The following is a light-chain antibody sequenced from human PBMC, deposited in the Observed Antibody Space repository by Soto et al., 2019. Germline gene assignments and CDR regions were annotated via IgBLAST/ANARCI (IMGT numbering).Light chain of an antibody. J-gene: IGKJ5*01. Sequence: EIVMTQSPATLSVSPGERATLSCRASQSVSGNLAWYQQKPGQAPRLLIYGASTRATGIPARFSGSGSGTEFTLTINSLEPEDFAVYYCQQRNVWPPITFGQGTRLEI. CDR3: QQRNVWPPIT. CDR2: GAS. V-gene: IGKV3-15*01. CDR1: QSVSGN.